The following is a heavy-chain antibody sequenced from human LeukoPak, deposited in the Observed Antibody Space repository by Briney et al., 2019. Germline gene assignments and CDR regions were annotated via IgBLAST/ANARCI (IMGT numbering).Heavy chain of an antibody. V-gene: IGHV3-53*01. CDR2: IYSGGST. Sequence: GGSLRLSCAASGFTVSSNYMSWVRQAPGKGLEWVSVIYSGGSTYYADSVKGRFTISRDNSKNILFLQMNSLRAEDTAVYHCARGSGWRFDFWGQGTLVTVSS. J-gene: IGHJ4*02. D-gene: IGHD6-19*01. CDR3: ARGSGWRFDF. CDR1: GFTVSSNY.